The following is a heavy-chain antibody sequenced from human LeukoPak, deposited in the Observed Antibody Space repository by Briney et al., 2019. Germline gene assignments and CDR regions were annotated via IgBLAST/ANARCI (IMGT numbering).Heavy chain of an antibody. CDR1: GFTFSSYS. D-gene: IGHD6-19*01. CDR2: ISGSNSYI. CDR3: ARELEAGTLHDAFDI. J-gene: IGHJ3*02. V-gene: IGHV3-21*01. Sequence: PGGSLRLSCAASGFTFSSYSMNWVRQAPGKGLEWVSSISGSNSYIYYADSMKGRFAISGDNAKNSLYLQMNSLRAEDTAVYYCARELEAGTLHDAFDIWGQGTMVTVSS.